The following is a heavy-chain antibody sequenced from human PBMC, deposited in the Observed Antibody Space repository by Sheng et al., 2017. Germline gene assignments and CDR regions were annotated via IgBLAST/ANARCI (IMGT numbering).Heavy chain of an antibody. CDR1: GGSISSSSYY. CDR2: IYYSGST. CDR3: ARGGGLGYLAATVWFDP. D-gene: IGHD2-15*01. J-gene: IGHJ5*02. Sequence: QLQLQESGPGLVKPSETLSLTCTVSGGSISSSSYYWGWIRQPPGKGLEWIGSIYYSGSTYYNPSLKSRVTISVDTSKNQFSLKLSSVTAADTAVYYCARGGGLGYLAATVWFDPWGQGTPGPPSPQ. V-gene: IGHV4-39*07.